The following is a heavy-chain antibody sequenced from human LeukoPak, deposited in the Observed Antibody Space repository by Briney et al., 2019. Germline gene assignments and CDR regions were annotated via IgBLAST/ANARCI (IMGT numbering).Heavy chain of an antibody. CDR3: ATSPPSTGYDRFDT. J-gene: IGHJ4*02. CDR1: VYMFNIYL. D-gene: IGHD5-12*01. V-gene: IGHV1-18*01. Sequence: GASVKVSFKASVYMFNIYLISWVRQATGQGLEWMGWINAFNGNTNYARDFQDRVTMTTDTSASTAYMELTSLRSDDAAVYYCATSPPSTGYDRFDTWGQGTLVTVSS. CDR2: INAFNGNT.